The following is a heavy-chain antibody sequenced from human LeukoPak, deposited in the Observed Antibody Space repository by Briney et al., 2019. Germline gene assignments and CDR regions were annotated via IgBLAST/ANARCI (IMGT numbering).Heavy chain of an antibody. CDR2: ISSSSSTI. D-gene: IGHD6-25*01. Sequence: GGSLRLSCAASGFTFSSYSRNWVRQAPGKGLEWVSYISSSSSTIYYADSVKGRSTISRDNAKNSLYLQMNSLRAEDTAVYYCATIAPVDYWGQGTLVTVSS. CDR3: ATIAPVDY. J-gene: IGHJ4*02. V-gene: IGHV3-48*04. CDR1: GFTFSSYS.